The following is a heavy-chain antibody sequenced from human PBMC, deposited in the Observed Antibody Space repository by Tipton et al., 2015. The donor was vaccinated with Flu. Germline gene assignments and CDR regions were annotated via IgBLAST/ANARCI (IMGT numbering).Heavy chain of an antibody. D-gene: IGHD6-19*01. Sequence: LRLSCTVSGYFTNSGYYWGWIRQSPGEGLQWIASIYRTGSTYYNPSLKSRVTMSVDTTKNLFYLKLTSVTAADTAVYYCARALNSGREYAFDIWGQGAVVTASS. CDR1: GYFTNSGYY. CDR3: ARALNSGREYAFDI. J-gene: IGHJ3*02. CDR2: IYRTGST. V-gene: IGHV4-38-2*02.